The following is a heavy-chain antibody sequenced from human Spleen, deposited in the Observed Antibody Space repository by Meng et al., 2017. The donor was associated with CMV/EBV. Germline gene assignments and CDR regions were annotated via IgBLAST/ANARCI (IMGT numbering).Heavy chain of an antibody. D-gene: IGHD6-13*01. CDR1: GYSISSGYY. Sequence: GSLRLSCTVSGYSISSGYYWGWIRQPPGKGLEWIGSIYHSGSSYYNPSLKSRVTISVDTSKNQFSLKLSSVTDADTAVYYCARHSSSWEIDYWGQGTLVTVSS. J-gene: IGHJ4*02. CDR3: ARHSSSWEIDY. V-gene: IGHV4-38-2*02. CDR2: IYHSGSS.